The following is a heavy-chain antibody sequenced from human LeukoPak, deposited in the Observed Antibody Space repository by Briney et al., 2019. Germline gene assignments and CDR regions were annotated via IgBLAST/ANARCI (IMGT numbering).Heavy chain of an antibody. CDR1: GGSISSYY. D-gene: IGHD5-18*01. V-gene: IGHV4-4*07. CDR2: IYTSGST. Sequence: PSETLSLTCTVSGGSISSYYWSWIRQPAGKGLEWIGRIYTSGSTNYNPSLKSRVTMSVDTSKNQFSLKLSSVTAADTAVYYCARRGDTAAFDVDAFDIWGQGTMVTVSS. J-gene: IGHJ3*02. CDR3: ARRGDTAAFDVDAFDI.